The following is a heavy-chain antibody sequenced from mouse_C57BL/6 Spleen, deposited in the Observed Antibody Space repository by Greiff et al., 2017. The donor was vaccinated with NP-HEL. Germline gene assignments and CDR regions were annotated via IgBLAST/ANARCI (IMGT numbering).Heavy chain of an antibody. Sequence: EVQLQQSGPGLVKPSQSLSLTCSVTGYSITSGYYWNWIRQFPGNKLEWMGYISYDGSNNYNPSLKNRISITRDTSKNQFFLKLNSVTTEDTATYYCARAYGSKGYAMDYWGQGTSVTVSS. V-gene: IGHV3-6*01. D-gene: IGHD1-1*01. CDR2: ISYDGSN. CDR3: ARAYGSKGYAMDY. CDR1: GYSITSGYY. J-gene: IGHJ4*01.